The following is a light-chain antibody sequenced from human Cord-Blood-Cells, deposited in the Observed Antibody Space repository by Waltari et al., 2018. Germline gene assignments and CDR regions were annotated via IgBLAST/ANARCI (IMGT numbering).Light chain of an antibody. CDR1: SSDVRGYNY. J-gene: IGLJ1*01. CDR3: SSYTSSSTYV. V-gene: IGLV2-14*01. CDR2: DVS. Sequence: QSALTPPASVSGSPGQSITISCTGTSSDVRGYNYVSWYQQHPGKAPKLMINDVSNRPSGVSNRCSGSKSGNTASLTISGLQAEDEADYYCSSYTSSSTYVFGTGTKVTVL.